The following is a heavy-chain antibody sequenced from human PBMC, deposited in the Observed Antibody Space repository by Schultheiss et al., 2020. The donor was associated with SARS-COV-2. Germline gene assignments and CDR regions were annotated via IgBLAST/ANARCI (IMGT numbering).Heavy chain of an antibody. D-gene: IGHD1-7*01. CDR3: ARHKVELRGYYYYYMDV. CDR1: GGSFSGYY. CDR2: IYTSGST. J-gene: IGHJ6*03. V-gene: IGHV4-59*10. Sequence: SETLSLTCAVYGGSFSGYYWSWIRQPAGKGLEWIGRIYTSGSTNYNPSLKSRVTISVDTSKNQFSLKLSSVTAADTAVYYCARHKVELRGYYYYYMDVWGKGTTVTVSS.